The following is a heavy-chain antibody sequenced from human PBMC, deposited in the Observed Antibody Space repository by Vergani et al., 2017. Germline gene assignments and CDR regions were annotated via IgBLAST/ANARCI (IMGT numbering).Heavy chain of an antibody. V-gene: IGHV1-2*02. Sequence: QVQLVQSGAEAKKPGASVKVSCKASGYTFTGYYMHWVRQAPGQGLEWMGWINPNSGGTNYAQKFQGRVTMTIETSTSTAYMELRSLRSDDTAVYYCARVQVQESLYHDDSSVSDPHWYYWGQGTLVTVSS. D-gene: IGHD3-22*01. CDR3: ARVQVQESLYHDDSSVSDPHWYY. CDR2: INPNSGGT. CDR1: GYTFTGYY. J-gene: IGHJ4*02.